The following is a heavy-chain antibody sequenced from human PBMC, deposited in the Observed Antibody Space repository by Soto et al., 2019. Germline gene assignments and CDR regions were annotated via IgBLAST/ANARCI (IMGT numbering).Heavy chain of an antibody. CDR2: TSGSGGST. CDR3: AKEQTHSQADTSSIFDY. CDR1: GFTFSNYP. D-gene: IGHD2-2*01. Sequence: EVQLLESGGGFVEPGWSLRLSCAASGFTFSNYPMTWVRQAPGKGLGWVSSTSGSGGSTYYADSVKGRFTISRDNSKNTLYLQMNSLRAEDTAVYYCAKEQTHSQADTSSIFDYWGQGTLVTVSS. J-gene: IGHJ4*02. V-gene: IGHV3-23*01.